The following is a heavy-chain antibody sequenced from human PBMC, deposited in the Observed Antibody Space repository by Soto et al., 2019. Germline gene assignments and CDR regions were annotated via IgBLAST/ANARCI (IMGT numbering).Heavy chain of an antibody. J-gene: IGHJ6*02. CDR3: AKLTTFYGMGV. CDR2: IYYSGST. D-gene: IGHD4-4*01. CDR1: GGSISSSSYY. Sequence: SETLSLTCTVSGGSISSSSYYWGWIRQPPGKGLEWIGSIYYSGSTYYNPSLKSRVTISVDTSKNQFSLKLSSVTAADTAVYYCAKLTTFYGMGVWGQGTTVTVSS. V-gene: IGHV4-39*01.